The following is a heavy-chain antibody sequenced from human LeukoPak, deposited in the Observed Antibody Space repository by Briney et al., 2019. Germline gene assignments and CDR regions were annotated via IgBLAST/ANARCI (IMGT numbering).Heavy chain of an antibody. CDR1: GFTFTSYT. V-gene: IGHV3-21*01. CDR2: ISSSSSYI. CDR3: ASGDSAVTFFDY. Sequence: GGSLRLSCAASGFTFTSYTMNWVRQAPGKGLEWVSSISSSSSYIYYADSLKGRFTISRDNAKSSLYLQMNSLRAEDTAVYYCASGDSAVTFFDYWGQGTLVTVSS. J-gene: IGHJ4*02. D-gene: IGHD4-17*01.